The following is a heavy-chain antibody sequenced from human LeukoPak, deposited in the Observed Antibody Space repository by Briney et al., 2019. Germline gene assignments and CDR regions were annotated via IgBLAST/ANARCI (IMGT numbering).Heavy chain of an antibody. CDR1: GYSISSGYY. Sequence: SETLSLTCAVSGYSISSGYYWGWVRQPPGKGLEWIASIYHSGSTYHNPSLKSRVTISVDTSKNQFSLKLNSVTATDTAVYYCGRHRYHYDTNGYSFDLWGRGTLVTVSS. V-gene: IGHV4-38-2*01. D-gene: IGHD3-22*01. J-gene: IGHJ2*01. CDR3: GRHRYHYDTNGYSFDL. CDR2: IYHSGST.